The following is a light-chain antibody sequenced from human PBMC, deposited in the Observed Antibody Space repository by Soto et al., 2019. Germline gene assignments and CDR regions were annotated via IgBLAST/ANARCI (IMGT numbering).Light chain of an antibody. CDR1: NSNIGSNA. CDR3: ATWDDRLTAWV. Sequence: SVLTQSPSVSGAPRQSVNISCSGNNSNIGSNAVHWYQQLPGKAPKLLMYYNDMLPSGVSDRFSGSKSGTSASLAISGLQSEDEGDYYCATWDDRLTAWVFGGGTQLTV. J-gene: IGLJ3*02. V-gene: IGLV1-36*01. CDR2: YND.